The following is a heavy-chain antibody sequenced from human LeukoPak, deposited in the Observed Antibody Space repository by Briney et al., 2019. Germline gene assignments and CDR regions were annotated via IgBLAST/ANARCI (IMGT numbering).Heavy chain of an antibody. Sequence: GASVKVSCKAPGYTFTSYYMHWVRQAPGQGLEWMGIINPSGGSTSYAQKFQGRVTMTRDTSTSTVYMELSSLRSEDTAVYYCARDRYYYDSSGYYPYDYWGQGTLVTVSS. J-gene: IGHJ4*02. CDR3: ARDRYYYDSSGYYPYDY. CDR2: INPSGGST. D-gene: IGHD3-22*01. CDR1: GYTFTSYY. V-gene: IGHV1-46*01.